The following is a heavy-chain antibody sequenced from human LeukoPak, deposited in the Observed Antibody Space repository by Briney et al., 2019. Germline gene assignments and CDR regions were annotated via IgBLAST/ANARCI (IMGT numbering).Heavy chain of an antibody. Sequence: SETLSLTCSVSGGSISSDYRSWIRQPPGKGLEWIGYMYNSGSTDYSPSLKSRVTISVDTSKNQFSLRLSSVTAADTAVYYCARRTVTSVVTDWYFDLWGRGTLVIVSS. V-gene: IGHV4-59*08. CDR3: ARRTVTSVVTDWYFDL. CDR1: GGSISSDY. D-gene: IGHD2-21*02. J-gene: IGHJ2*01. CDR2: MYNSGST.